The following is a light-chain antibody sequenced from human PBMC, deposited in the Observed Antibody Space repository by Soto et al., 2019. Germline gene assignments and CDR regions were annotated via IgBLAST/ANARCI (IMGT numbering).Light chain of an antibody. CDR3: TAWDGSLDGRV. Sequence: QSVLTQPPSASGTPGQRVTISCSGSGSNIGTNTVNWYQQLPGTAPKLLIYRTELRPAGIPDRFSGSKSGTSASLDISGLQSDDEADYYCTAWDGSLDGRVFGGGTKLTVL. CDR1: GSNIGTNT. V-gene: IGLV1-44*01. CDR2: RTE. J-gene: IGLJ3*02.